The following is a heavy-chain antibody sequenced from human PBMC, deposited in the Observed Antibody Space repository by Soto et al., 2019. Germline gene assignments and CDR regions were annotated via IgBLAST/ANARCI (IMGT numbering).Heavy chain of an antibody. V-gene: IGHV3-30-3*01. CDR2: ISYDGSNK. Sequence: QVQLVESGGGVVQPGRSLRLSCAASGFTFSSYAMHWVRQAPGKGLEWVAVISYDGSNKYYADSVKGRFTISRDNSKNTLYLQMNSLRAEDTAVYYCARDRSPLYYYDSSGYSSDYYGMDVWGQGTTVTVSS. J-gene: IGHJ6*02. D-gene: IGHD3-22*01. CDR1: GFTFSSYA. CDR3: ARDRSPLYYYDSSGYSSDYYGMDV.